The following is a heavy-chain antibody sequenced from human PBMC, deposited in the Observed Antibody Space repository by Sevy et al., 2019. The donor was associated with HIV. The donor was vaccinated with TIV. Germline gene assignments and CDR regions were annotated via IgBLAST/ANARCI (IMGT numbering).Heavy chain of an antibody. Sequence: GGSLRLSCAASGFTFSSYSMNWVRQAPGKGLEWVSYISSSSSTIYYENSVKGRFTISRDNAKNSLYLQMNSLRDEDTAVYYCARDWGYDLPLPYYFDYWGQGTLVTVSS. D-gene: IGHD5-12*01. CDR3: ARDWGYDLPLPYYFDY. J-gene: IGHJ4*02. CDR1: GFTFSSYS. CDR2: ISSSSSTI. V-gene: IGHV3-48*02.